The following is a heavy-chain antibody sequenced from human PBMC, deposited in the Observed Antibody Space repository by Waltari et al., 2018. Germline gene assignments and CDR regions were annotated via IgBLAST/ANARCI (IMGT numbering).Heavy chain of an antibody. V-gene: IGHV4-39*07. Sequence: QLQLQESGPGLVKPSETLSLTCTVSGGSISSSSYYWGWIRQPPGKGLEWIGSIYYSGCTYYNPSLKSRVTISVDTSKNQFSLKLSSVTAADTAVYYCARDSHRIAVAGTIGYWGQGTLVTVSS. CDR3: ARDSHRIAVAGTIGY. D-gene: IGHD6-19*01. CDR1: GGSISSSSYY. J-gene: IGHJ4*02. CDR2: IYYSGCT.